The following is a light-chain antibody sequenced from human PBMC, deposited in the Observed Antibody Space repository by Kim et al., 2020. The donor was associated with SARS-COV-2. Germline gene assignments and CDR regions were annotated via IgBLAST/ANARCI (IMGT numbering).Light chain of an antibody. J-gene: IGKJ1*01. CDR1: RTVISNW. CDR3: RQYDGTPPWT. Sequence: PREEAAPSCSTSRTVISNWLASYQRKPGQAPTRLIFGASSSATGIPDEFSGSGSGTDFTLTISRREPEDFAVYYCRQYDGTPPWTFGQGTKVDIK. CDR2: GAS. V-gene: IGKV3-20*01.